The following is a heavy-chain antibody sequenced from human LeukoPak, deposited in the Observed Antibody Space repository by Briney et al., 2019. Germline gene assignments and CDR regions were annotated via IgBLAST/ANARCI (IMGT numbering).Heavy chain of an antibody. J-gene: IGHJ4*02. CDR1: GFKFSDYY. V-gene: IGHV3-11*03. Sequence: KPGGSLRLSCAASGFKFSDYYMNWIRQAPGKGLEWVSQISKTSSYTNYADSVKGRFTISRDNSRNTLYLQMNSLRAEDTAVYYCAKEVRESAWFYFDHWGQGTLAIVSS. D-gene: IGHD3-10*01. CDR3: AKEVRESAWFYFDH. CDR2: ISKTSSYT.